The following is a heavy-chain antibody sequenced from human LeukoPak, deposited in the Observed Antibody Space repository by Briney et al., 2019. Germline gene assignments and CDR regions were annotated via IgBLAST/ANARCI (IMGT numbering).Heavy chain of an antibody. J-gene: IGHJ6*03. V-gene: IGHV4-59*08. D-gene: IGHD3-16*02. Sequence: PSETLSLTCTVSGGSIGTYYWSWVRQSPGTGLEWIGYIYVTGTRYNPYLQSRVTISVDRSRNQFFLKMTSVTAADTDVYYCARHIGGGIEDMDVWGRGTKVTVSS. CDR1: GGSIGTYY. CDR3: ARHIGGGIEDMDV. CDR2: IYVTGT.